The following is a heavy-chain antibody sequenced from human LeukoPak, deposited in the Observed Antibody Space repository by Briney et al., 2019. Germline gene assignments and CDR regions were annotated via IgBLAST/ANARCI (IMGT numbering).Heavy chain of an antibody. Sequence: GGSLRLSCAAAGFTFSSHWMAWVRQTPGKGPKWVANIDEDGDVKSYAESVKGRFTVSRDNGRASVDLQMNGLRAEDTAIYYCARHVPRGRSDFDCWGQGVLVTVS. J-gene: IGHJ4*02. CDR3: ARHVPRGRSDFDC. CDR1: GFTFSSHW. D-gene: IGHD5-12*01. CDR2: IDEDGDVK. V-gene: IGHV3-7*01.